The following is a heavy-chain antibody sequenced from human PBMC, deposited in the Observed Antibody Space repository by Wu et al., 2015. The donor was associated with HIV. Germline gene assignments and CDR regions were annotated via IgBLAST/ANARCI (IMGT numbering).Heavy chain of an antibody. CDR1: GYTFTSYG. D-gene: IGHD3-10*01. Sequence: QVQLEQSGVEVKKPGASVKVSCKTSGYTFTSYGINWVRQAPGQGLEWMGWINTFNGNTEYAQNLQGRVTMTTDTSTNTAYMELRSLRSDDTATYYCAREGYVVRGVLTSWGQGTLVHRLL. V-gene: IGHV1-18*01. CDR2: INTFNGNT. CDR3: AREGYVVRGVLTS. J-gene: IGHJ4*02.